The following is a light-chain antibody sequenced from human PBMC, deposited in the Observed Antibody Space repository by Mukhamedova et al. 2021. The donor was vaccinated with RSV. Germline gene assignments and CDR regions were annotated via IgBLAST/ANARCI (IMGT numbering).Light chain of an antibody. V-gene: IGLV1-40*01. Sequence: GTAPKLLIYANTNRPSVVPDRVSGSKSVTSASLAINGLQAEDAADYYCQSYDDSLSVVFGGGTKGTVL. CDR2: ANT. CDR3: QSYDDSLSVV. J-gene: IGLJ2*01.